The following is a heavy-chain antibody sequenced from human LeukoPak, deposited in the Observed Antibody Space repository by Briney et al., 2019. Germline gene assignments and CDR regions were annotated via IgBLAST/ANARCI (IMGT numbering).Heavy chain of an antibody. Sequence: GGSLRLSCAASGFTFSTYAIHWVRQAPGKGLEWVAVISSDGSNKYYANSVKGRFTISRDNSKNTLYLQMSSLRAEDTAVYYCARDRPDISGYYSPNYYFDFWGQGTLVTVSS. CDR1: GFTFSTYA. CDR3: ARDRPDISGYYSPNYYFDF. D-gene: IGHD3-22*01. V-gene: IGHV3-30*04. CDR2: ISSDGSNK. J-gene: IGHJ4*02.